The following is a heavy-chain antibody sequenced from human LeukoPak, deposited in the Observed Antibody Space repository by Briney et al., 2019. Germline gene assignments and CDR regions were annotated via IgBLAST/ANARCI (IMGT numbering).Heavy chain of an antibody. CDR1: GFTFSDYY. CDR2: ISSSGSTI. J-gene: IGHJ6*02. D-gene: IGHD2-2*01. V-gene: IGHV3-11*01. CDR3: ARVVPAAMDWNVYYYYGMDV. Sequence: KPGGSLRLSCAASGFTFSDYYMSWIRQAPGKGLEWVSYISSSGSTIYYADSVKGRFTISRDNAKNSLYLQMNSLRAEDTAVYYCARVVPAAMDWNVYYYYGMDVWGQGTTVTVSS.